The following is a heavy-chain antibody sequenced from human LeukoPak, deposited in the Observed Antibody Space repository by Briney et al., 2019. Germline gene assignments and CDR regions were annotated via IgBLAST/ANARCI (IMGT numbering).Heavy chain of an antibody. CDR1: GYTFTGYY. CDR3: AREDSSGYAIDY. Sequence: ASVKVSCKSSGYTFTGYYMHWVRQAPGQGLEWMGWINPNSGGTNYAQKFQGRVTMTRDTSISTAYMELSRLRSDDTAVYYCAREDSSGYAIDYWGQGTLVTVSS. D-gene: IGHD3-22*01. V-gene: IGHV1-2*02. J-gene: IGHJ4*02. CDR2: INPNSGGT.